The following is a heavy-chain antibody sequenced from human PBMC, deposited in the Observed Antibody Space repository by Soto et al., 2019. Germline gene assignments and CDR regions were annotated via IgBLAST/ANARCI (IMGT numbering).Heavy chain of an antibody. CDR1: GFTFSNYL. V-gene: IGHV3-74*01. Sequence: GGSLRLSCAASGFTFSNYLMHWVRQVPGKGLVWVSYINNDGTTSNYADSVKGRFTFSRDNAKNTLYLQMNSLRAEDTAVYFCARERYGGAWSDLDNWGQGALVTVSS. CDR3: ARERYGGAWSDLDN. J-gene: IGHJ4*02. D-gene: IGHD5-18*01. CDR2: INNDGTTS.